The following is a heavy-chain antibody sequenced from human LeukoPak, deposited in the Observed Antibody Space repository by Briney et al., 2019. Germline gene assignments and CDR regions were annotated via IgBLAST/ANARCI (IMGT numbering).Heavy chain of an antibody. D-gene: IGHD6-6*01. V-gene: IGHV4-59*11. CDR1: VDSISSHY. J-gene: IGHJ4*02. CDR2: IYYSGST. CDR3: ATTPVFTASSHFDY. Sequence: PSETLSLTCTVSVDSISSHYWNWIRQPPGKGLEWIGYIYYSGSTKYNPALKSRLTMSVDTSKNQFSLKLSSVTAADTAVYYCATTPVFTASSHFDYWGQGTLVTVSS.